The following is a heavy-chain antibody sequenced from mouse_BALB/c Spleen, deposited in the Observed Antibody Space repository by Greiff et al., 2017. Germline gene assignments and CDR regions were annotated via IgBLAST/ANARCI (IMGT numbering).Heavy chain of an antibody. CDR1: GFNIKDYY. J-gene: IGHJ4*01. Sequence: VQLQQSGAELVRSGASVKLSCTASGFNIKDYYMHWVKQRPEQGLEWIGWIDPENGDTEYAPKFQGKATMTADTSSNTAYLQLSSLTSEDTAVYYRIYGSSPYAKEYWGQGTSVTVSS. CDR2: IDPENGDT. V-gene: IGHV14-4*02. D-gene: IGHD1-1*01. CDR3: IYGSSPYAKEY.